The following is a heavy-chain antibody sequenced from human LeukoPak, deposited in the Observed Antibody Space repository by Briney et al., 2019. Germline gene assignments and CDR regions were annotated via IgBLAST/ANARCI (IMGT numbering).Heavy chain of an antibody. V-gene: IGHV3-23*01. CDR1: GFTFSSSA. D-gene: IGHD6-13*01. CDR2: ISGSGSGGST. CDR3: AKDITAIAAAGTASNY. Sequence: PGGSLRLSCAASGFTFSSSAMSWVRQAPGKGLEWVSSISGSGSGGSTYYADSVKGRFTISRDNSKNTLYLQMNSLRAEDTAVYYCAKDITAIAAAGTASNYWGQGTLVTVSS. J-gene: IGHJ4*02.